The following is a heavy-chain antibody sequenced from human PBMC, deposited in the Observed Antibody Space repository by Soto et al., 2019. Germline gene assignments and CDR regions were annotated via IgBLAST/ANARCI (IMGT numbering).Heavy chain of an antibody. CDR2: INPSGGST. CDR3: ARDNWYFDL. V-gene: IGHV1-46*01. Sequence: QVQLVQSGAEVKKPGASVKVSCKASGYTFTSYYMHWVRQAPGQGLEWMGIINPSGGSTSYAQKFQGRVTMTRDTSTSTVYMELRSLRAEDTAVYFSARDNWYFDLWGRGTLVTVSS. J-gene: IGHJ2*01. CDR1: GYTFTSYY.